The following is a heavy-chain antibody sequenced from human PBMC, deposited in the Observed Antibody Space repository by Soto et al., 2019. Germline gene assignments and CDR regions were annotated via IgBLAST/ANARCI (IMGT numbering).Heavy chain of an antibody. J-gene: IGHJ4*02. Sequence: QVQLQESGPGLVKPSGTLSLTCAVSGDSITSDKWWSWIRQPPGKGLQWIGEIYHSGSTKYNPSLKGRVIISVDKSKNQFSRKLSSVTAADTAVYYCARGETQQQRDYWGKGTLVTVSS. CDR1: GDSITSDKW. V-gene: IGHV4-4*02. CDR3: ARGETQQQRDY. D-gene: IGHD6-13*01. CDR2: IYHSGST.